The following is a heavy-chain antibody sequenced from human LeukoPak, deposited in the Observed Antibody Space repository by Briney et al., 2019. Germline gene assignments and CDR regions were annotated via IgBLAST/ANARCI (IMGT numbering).Heavy chain of an antibody. J-gene: IGHJ6*04. D-gene: IGHD2-2*01. CDR1: GYTFTSYG. CDR3: AISLRYCSSTSCPGDV. CDR2: ISAYNGIT. V-gene: IGHV1-18*01. Sequence: ASVKVSCKASGYTFTSYGISWVRQAPGQGLEWMGWISAYNGITNYAQKLQGRVTMTTDTSTSTAYMELRSLRSDDTAVYYCAISLRYCSSTSCPGDVWGKGTTVTVSS.